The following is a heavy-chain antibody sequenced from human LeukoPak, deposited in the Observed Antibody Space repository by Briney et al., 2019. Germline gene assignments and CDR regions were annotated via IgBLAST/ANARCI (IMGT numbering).Heavy chain of an antibody. CDR3: ARGFRIFDP. Sequence: SETLSLTCTVSGGSISSSSYYWGWIRQPPGKGLEWIGSIYYSGSTYYNPSLKSRVTISVDTSKNQFSLKLSSVTAADTAVYYCARGFRIFDPWGQGTLVTVSS. CDR2: IYYSGST. D-gene: IGHD2-15*01. V-gene: IGHV4-39*07. CDR1: GGSISSSSYY. J-gene: IGHJ5*02.